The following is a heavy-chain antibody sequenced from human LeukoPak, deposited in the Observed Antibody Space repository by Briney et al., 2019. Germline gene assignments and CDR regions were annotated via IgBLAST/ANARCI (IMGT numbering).Heavy chain of an antibody. J-gene: IGHJ4*02. V-gene: IGHV3-74*01. Sequence: GGSLRLACAASGFTFSNYWVHWVRQAPGKGLVWVSRINSDGGTTDYADSVKGRFTIYRDNAKSTLYLQMNSLRAEDTAVYYCATAGNYRFDSWGQGTLVTVSS. CDR1: GFTFSNYW. CDR3: ATAGNYRFDS. CDR2: INSDGGTT. D-gene: IGHD1-7*01.